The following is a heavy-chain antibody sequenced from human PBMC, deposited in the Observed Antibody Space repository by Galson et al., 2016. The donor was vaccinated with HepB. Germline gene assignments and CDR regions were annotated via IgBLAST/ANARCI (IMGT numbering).Heavy chain of an antibody. CDR1: GFTFSSFA. J-gene: IGHJ6*03. CDR2: INGDSGYT. V-gene: IGHV3-23*01. CDR3: AKDLGDRFITVYYYMDV. D-gene: IGHD1-20*01. Sequence: SLRLSCAASGFTFSSFAMAWVRQAPGKGLEWVSAINGDSGYTYYADSVKGRFTISRDNSQNTLYLQMNSLRAEDTAVYYCAKDLGDRFITVYYYMDVWGKGTTVTVSS.